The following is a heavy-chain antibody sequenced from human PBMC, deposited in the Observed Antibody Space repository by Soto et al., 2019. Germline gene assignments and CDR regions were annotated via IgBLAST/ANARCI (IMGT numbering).Heavy chain of an antibody. Sequence: GSLRLSCVASGFTFSRYSMVWVRQAPGKGLEWISYIFVSSTPINYADSVEGRFTVSRDNAQNSVFLLMNSLRAEDTGVYYCARDKDWAFDYWGQGTLVTVSS. V-gene: IGHV3-48*04. D-gene: IGHD3-9*01. CDR1: GFTFSRYS. CDR3: ARDKDWAFDY. CDR2: IFVSSTPI. J-gene: IGHJ4*02.